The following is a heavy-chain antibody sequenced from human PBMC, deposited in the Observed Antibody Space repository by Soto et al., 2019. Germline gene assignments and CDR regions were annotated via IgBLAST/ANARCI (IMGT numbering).Heavy chain of an antibody. V-gene: IGHV4-59*12. Sequence: PSETLSLTCTVSGASIINYYWAWIRQSPGGGLESIGYVSNTATTTYNPSLKNRVTISVDASKSQFYLRAEDTAVYYCARDQYRTTIFGVITAEFDYWGRGTLVTVSS. CDR3: ARDQYRTTIFGVITAEFDY. D-gene: IGHD3-3*01. CDR1: GASIINYY. CDR2: VSNTATT. J-gene: IGHJ4*02.